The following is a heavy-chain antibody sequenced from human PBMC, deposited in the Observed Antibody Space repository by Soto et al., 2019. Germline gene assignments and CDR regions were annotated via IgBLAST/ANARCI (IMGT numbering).Heavy chain of an antibody. Sequence: QVQLVQSGAEVKKPGSSVKVSCKASGGTFSSYAISWVRQAPGQGLEWVGGIIPIFGTANYAQKFQGRVTITADESTSRAYMELSSLRSEDTAVYYCARIVLVPAAALPYYFDYWGQGTLVTVSS. CDR3: ARIVLVPAAALPYYFDY. V-gene: IGHV1-69*12. CDR1: GGTFSSYA. CDR2: IIPIFGTA. D-gene: IGHD2-2*01. J-gene: IGHJ4*02.